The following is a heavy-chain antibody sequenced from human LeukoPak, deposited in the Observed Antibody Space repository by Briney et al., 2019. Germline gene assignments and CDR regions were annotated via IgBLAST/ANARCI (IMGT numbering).Heavy chain of an antibody. D-gene: IGHD2-8*02. CDR1: GGSFSGYY. CDR3: ARAQYWYYGMDV. V-gene: IGHV4-34*01. CDR2: INHSGST. Sequence: SETLSLTCAVYGGSFSGYYWSWIRQPPGKGLEWIGEINHSGSTNYNPSLKSRVTISVGTSKNQFSLKLSSVTAADTAVYYCARAQYWYYGMDVWGQGTTVTVSS. J-gene: IGHJ6*02.